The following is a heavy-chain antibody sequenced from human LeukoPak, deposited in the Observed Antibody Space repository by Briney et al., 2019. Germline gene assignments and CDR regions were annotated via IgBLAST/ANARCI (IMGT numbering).Heavy chain of an antibody. J-gene: IGHJ4*02. V-gene: IGHV3-15*01. CDR2: IKSKTDGGTT. Sequence: GGSLRLSCAASGFTFSDHAMSWARQAPGKGLEWVGRIKSKTDGGTTDYAAPVKGRFTISRDDSKNTLYLQMNSLKTEDTAVYYCTTDVSYYYDSSGPSDYWGQGTLVTVSS. D-gene: IGHD3-22*01. CDR3: TTDVSYYYDSSGPSDY. CDR1: GFTFSDHA.